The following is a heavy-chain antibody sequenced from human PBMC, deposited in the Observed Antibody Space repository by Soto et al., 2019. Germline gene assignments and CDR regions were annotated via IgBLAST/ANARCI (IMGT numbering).Heavy chain of an antibody. D-gene: IGHD1-1*01. V-gene: IGHV3-11*01. CDR3: AGLKLEFTSYYYYYYMDV. CDR2: ISSSGSTI. J-gene: IGHJ6*03. CDR1: GFTFSDYY. Sequence: GGSLRLSCAASGFTFSDYYMSWIRQAPGKGLEWVSYISSSGSTIYYADSVKGRFTISRDNAKNSLYLQMNSLRAEDTAVYYCAGLKLEFTSYYYYYYMDVWGKGTTVTVS.